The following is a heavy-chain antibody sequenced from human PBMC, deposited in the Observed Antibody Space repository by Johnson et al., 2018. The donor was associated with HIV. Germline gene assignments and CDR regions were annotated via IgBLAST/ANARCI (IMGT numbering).Heavy chain of an antibody. D-gene: IGHD4-17*01. CDR3: AREGRMDYGAPRAAFDI. CDR2: INWNGGST. CDR1: GFTFDDYG. Sequence: MLLVESGGGVVRPGGSLRLSCAASGFTFDDYGMSWVRQAPGKGLEWVSGINWNGGSTGYADSVEGRFTISRVNAKNSLYLQMNSLRDEDTALYYCAREGRMDYGAPRAAFDIWGQGTMVTVSS. V-gene: IGHV3-20*04. J-gene: IGHJ3*02.